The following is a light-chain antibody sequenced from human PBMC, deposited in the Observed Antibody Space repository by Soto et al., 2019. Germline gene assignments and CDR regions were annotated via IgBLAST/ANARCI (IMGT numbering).Light chain of an antibody. CDR1: QSVSNNY. CDR2: GAS. J-gene: IGKJ4*01. Sequence: EIVLTQSPGTLSLSPGERATLSCRASQSVSNNYLAWYQQKPGQAPRLLIYGASNRATGIPDRFSGSGSATDFTLIISRLEPEDFAVYFCQQSGSSPLTFGGGTKVDIK. CDR3: QQSGSSPLT. V-gene: IGKV3-20*01.